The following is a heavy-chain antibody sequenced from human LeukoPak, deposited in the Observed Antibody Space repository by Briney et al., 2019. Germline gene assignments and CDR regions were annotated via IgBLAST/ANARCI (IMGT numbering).Heavy chain of an antibody. CDR1: GYTFRDYY. CDR2: IYPNSGGT. V-gene: IGHV1-2*02. Sequence: ASVKVSCKASGYTFRDYYLHWVRQAPGQGLEWIGWIYPNSGGTKYTQTFQGRVTMTRDTSISTAYMELTRLTHDDTAVYYCARDFIAAAGTKESALDSWGQGTMVTVSS. D-gene: IGHD6-13*01. CDR3: ARDFIAAAGTKESALDS. J-gene: IGHJ3*02.